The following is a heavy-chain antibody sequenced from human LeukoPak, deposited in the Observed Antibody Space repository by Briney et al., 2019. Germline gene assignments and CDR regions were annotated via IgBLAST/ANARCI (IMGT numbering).Heavy chain of an antibody. CDR2: IWYDGSNK. Sequence: GGSLRLSCAASGFTFSSYGMHWVRQAPGKGLEWVAVIWYDGSNKYYADSVKGRFTISRDNANKSLFLQMNSLRAEDAAVYYCAREDQYNTFDYWGQGTLVTVSS. D-gene: IGHD1-1*01. CDR3: AREDQYNTFDY. CDR1: GFTFSSYG. V-gene: IGHV3-33*01. J-gene: IGHJ4*02.